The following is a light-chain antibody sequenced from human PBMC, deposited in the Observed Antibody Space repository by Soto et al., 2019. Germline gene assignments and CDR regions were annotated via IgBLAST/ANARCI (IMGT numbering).Light chain of an antibody. J-gene: IGKJ1*01. Sequence: EIVLTQTPGTPSLSPGERATLSCRASQSVSSSYLAWYQQKPGQAPRLLIYGASSRATGIPDRFSGSGSGTDFTLTISRLEPEEFAVYYCQQYGGSLTWTFGQGTKVEIK. V-gene: IGKV3-20*01. CDR2: GAS. CDR3: QQYGGSLTWT. CDR1: QSVSSSY.